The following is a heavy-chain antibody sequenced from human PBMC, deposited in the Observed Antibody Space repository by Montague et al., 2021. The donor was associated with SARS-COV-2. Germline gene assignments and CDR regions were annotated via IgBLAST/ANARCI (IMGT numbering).Heavy chain of an antibody. V-gene: IGHV3-7*01. D-gene: IGHD6-19*01. J-gene: IGHJ2*01. CDR1: GFTFSSYW. CDR3: ARERQDSSGWSTYWYFDL. Sequence: SLRLSWAASGFTFSSYWMSWVRQAPGKGLEWVANIEEDGSEKYYMDSVKGRFTISRDNAKNSLSLQMNRLRAEDTAVYYCARERQDSSGWSTYWYFDLWGRGTLVTVSS. CDR2: IEEDGSEK.